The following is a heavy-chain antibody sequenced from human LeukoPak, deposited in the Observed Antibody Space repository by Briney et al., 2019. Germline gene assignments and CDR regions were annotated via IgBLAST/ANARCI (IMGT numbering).Heavy chain of an antibody. J-gene: IGHJ4*02. CDR2: IYWDDDK. CDR3: ARIPVYELVEMTTPPSLYFDY. Sequence: SWVRQPPGKALEWLAVIYWDDDKRYRPSLKSRLTVTKDTSKSQVVLTMTNMEPVDTGTYFCARIPVYELVEMTTPPSLYFDYWGQGTLVTVSS. V-gene: IGHV2-5*08. D-gene: IGHD5-24*01.